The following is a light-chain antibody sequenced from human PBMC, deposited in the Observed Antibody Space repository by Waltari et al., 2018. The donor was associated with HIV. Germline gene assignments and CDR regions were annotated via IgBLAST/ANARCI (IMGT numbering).Light chain of an antibody. Sequence: QSALTQPASVSGSPGQSITISCTGTTSDVGGKNYVSWYQKHPSKAPKLLIYDVSNRPSRVSNRFSGSKSGNTASLTISGLQAEDEADYYCSSYTRSSTLFGGGTKLTVL. CDR3: SSYTRSSTL. CDR2: DVS. J-gene: IGLJ2*01. CDR1: TSDVGGKNY. V-gene: IGLV2-14*01.